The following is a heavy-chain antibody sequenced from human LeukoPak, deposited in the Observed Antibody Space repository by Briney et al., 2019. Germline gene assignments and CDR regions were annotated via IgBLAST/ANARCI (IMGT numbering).Heavy chain of an antibody. CDR3: ATQQRGNPAY. J-gene: IGHJ4*02. CDR2: ITNDGSST. D-gene: IGHD6-25*01. CDR1: GLTFSSHR. Sequence: GGSLRLSCAASGLTFSSHRMHWVRQAPGKGLVWVSRITNDGSSTTYADSVKGRFTISRDSAKNMLYLQVNSLRAEDTAVYYCATQQRGNPAYWGQGNLVTIFS. V-gene: IGHV3-74*01.